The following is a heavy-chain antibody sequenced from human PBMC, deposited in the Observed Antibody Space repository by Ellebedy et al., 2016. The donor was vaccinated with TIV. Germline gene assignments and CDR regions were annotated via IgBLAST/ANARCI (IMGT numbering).Heavy chain of an antibody. CDR1: GGSITGYY. CDR3: AGVRDGRRPFDY. CDR2: VFHNGRS. D-gene: IGHD5-24*01. J-gene: IGHJ4*02. V-gene: IGHV4-59*01. Sequence: SETLSLTCSVSGGSITGYYWNWIRQSPGKGLEWIGFVFHNGRSKYNPSLESRLTLSVDTSKDHFSLRLSFVAAADTALYYCAGVRDGRRPFDYWGQGALVTVSS.